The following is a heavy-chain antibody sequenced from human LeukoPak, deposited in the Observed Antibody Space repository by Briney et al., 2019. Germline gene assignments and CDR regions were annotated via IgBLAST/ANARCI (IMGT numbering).Heavy chain of an antibody. J-gene: IGHJ1*01. V-gene: IGHV3-53*01. CDR2: IYSGGST. CDR3: ASSGVYYYDSSGYSEYFQH. D-gene: IGHD3-22*01. Sequence: PGGSLRLSCAASGFTVSSNYMSWVRQAPGKGLEWVSVIYSGGSTYYADSVKGRFTISRDNSKNTLCLQMNSLRAEDTAVYYCASSGVYYYDSSGYSEYFQHWGQGTLVTVSS. CDR1: GFTVSSNY.